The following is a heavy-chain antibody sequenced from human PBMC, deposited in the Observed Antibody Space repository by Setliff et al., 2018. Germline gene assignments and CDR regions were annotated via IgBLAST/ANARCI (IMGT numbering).Heavy chain of an antibody. D-gene: IGHD2-15*01. V-gene: IGHV4-61*09. CDR2: IYTSWST. Sequence: SETLSLTCTVSGDSISSRTHYWSWIRQPAGKGLEWIGHIYTSWSTIYNPSLKSRLTISLDTSKNQFSLNLNSVTAADTAVYYCGRGFSRIEGWGNWFDPWGQGILVTVSS. CDR1: GDSISSRTHY. CDR3: GRGFSRIEGWGNWFDP. J-gene: IGHJ5*02.